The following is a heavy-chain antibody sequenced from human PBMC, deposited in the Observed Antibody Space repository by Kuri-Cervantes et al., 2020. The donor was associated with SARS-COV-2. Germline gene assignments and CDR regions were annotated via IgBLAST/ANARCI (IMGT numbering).Heavy chain of an antibody. V-gene: IGHV4-59*01. CDR3: ARSWVSVAARYGGFGN. Sequence: GSLRLSCNVSGDSIRDYYWNWIRQSPGKGLEWIGYVYYSGITDYNPSLKSRVTISVHTSKNQFSLRLNSVTAADTAIYYCARSWVSVAARYGGFGNWGQGTLVTVSS. CDR2: VYYSGIT. D-gene: IGHD6-19*01. J-gene: IGHJ4*02. CDR1: GDSIRDYY.